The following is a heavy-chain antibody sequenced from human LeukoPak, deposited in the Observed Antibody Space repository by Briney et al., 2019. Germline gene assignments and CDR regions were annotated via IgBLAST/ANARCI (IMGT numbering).Heavy chain of an antibody. CDR1: GFTFSSYG. J-gene: IGHJ4*02. Sequence: GGSLRLSCAASGFTFSSYGMHWVRQAPGKGLEWVAVISYDGSNKYYADSVKGRSTISRDNSKNTLYLQMNSLRAEDTAVYYCATSVVVAANPNYWGQGTLVTVSS. V-gene: IGHV3-30*03. CDR2: ISYDGSNK. D-gene: IGHD2-15*01. CDR3: ATSVVVAANPNY.